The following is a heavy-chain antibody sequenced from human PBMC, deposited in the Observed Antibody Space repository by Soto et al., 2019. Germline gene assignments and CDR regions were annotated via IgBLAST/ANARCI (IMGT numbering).Heavy chain of an antibody. CDR3: ARVGYYYDSSGYYNRQYLFDY. V-gene: IGHV3-21*04. CDR2: ISSSSSYV. J-gene: IGHJ4*02. CDR1: GSTLSTYD. D-gene: IGHD3-22*01. Sequence: GRSLRLSCAASGSTLSTYDMSWVRQAPGKELEWFSAISSSSSYVYYADSLKGRFTISRDTAKNSVYLQMNSLRAEDTAVYYCARVGYYYDSSGYYNRQYLFDYWGQGTLVTVSS.